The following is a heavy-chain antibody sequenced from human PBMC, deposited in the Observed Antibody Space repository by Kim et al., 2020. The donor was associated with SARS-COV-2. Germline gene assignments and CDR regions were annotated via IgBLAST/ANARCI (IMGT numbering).Heavy chain of an antibody. Sequence: SETLSLTCTVSGGSISSGGYYWSWIRQHPGKGLEWIGYIYYSGSTYYNPSLKSRVTISVDTSKNQFSLKLSSVTAADTAVYYCARTAPITMVRGINGFDPWGQGTLVTVSS. D-gene: IGHD3-10*01. J-gene: IGHJ5*02. CDR1: GGSISSGGYY. CDR3: ARTAPITMVRGINGFDP. V-gene: IGHV4-31*03. CDR2: IYYSGST.